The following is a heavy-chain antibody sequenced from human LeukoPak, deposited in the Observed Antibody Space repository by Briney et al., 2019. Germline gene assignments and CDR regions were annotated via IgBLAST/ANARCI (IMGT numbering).Heavy chain of an antibody. CDR2: ISGSSSNT. CDR1: GFTFSSYA. J-gene: IGHJ5*02. V-gene: IGHV3-23*01. CDR3: ARGPYCSGGSCYSLGEFDH. Sequence: GGSLRLSCAASGFTFSSYAMSWVRQAPGKGLEWVSRISGSSSNTYYADSVRGRFTISRDNSKNTLYLQLNSLRAEDTAVYYCARGPYCSGGSCYSLGEFDHWGQGTLVTVSS. D-gene: IGHD2-15*01.